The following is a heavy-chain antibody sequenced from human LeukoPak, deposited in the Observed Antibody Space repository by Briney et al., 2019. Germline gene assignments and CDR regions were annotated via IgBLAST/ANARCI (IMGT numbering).Heavy chain of an antibody. V-gene: IGHV1-69*02. CDR2: IIPILGIA. J-gene: IGHJ3*02. CDR1: GYTFTGYY. CDR3: ARSPHSARYAFDI. D-gene: IGHD3-10*01. Sequence: ASVKVSCKASGYTFTGYYMHWVRQAPGQGLEWMGRIIPILGIANYAQKFQGRVTITADKSTSTAYMELSSLRSEDTAVYYCARSPHSARYAFDIWGQGTMVTVSS.